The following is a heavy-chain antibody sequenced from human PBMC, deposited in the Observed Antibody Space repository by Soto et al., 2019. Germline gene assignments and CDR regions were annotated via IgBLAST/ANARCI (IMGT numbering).Heavy chain of an antibody. CDR1: GFTFSSYW. CDR2: INSSSSSYI. Sequence: GGSLRLSCAASGFTFSSYWMHWVRQAPGKGLVWVSRINSSSSSYIYYADSVKGRFTISRDNAKNSLYLQMNSLRAEDTAVYYCARGGLNGSGSYYSFGQLYYYGMDVWGQGTTVTVSS. V-gene: IGHV3-21*01. J-gene: IGHJ6*02. D-gene: IGHD3-10*01. CDR3: ARGGLNGSGSYYSFGQLYYYGMDV.